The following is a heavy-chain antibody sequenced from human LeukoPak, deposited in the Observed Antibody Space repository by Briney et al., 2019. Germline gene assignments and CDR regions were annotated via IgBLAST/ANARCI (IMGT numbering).Heavy chain of an antibody. CDR2: IDYSGST. CDR1: GGSISSYY. V-gene: IGHV4-59*01. D-gene: IGHD6-19*01. Sequence: SETLSLTCTVSGGSISSYYWSWIRQPPGKGLEYIGYIDYSGSTNYNPSLKSRVTISVDTSKNQFSLRLSSVTAEDTAVYYCATDRRSSGWYYLFDYWGQGTLVTVSS. J-gene: IGHJ4*02. CDR3: ATDRRSSGWYYLFDY.